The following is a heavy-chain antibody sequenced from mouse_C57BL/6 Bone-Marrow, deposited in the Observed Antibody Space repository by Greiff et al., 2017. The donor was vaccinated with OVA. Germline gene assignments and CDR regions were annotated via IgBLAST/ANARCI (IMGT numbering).Heavy chain of an antibody. V-gene: IGHV2-9*01. CDR2: IWGGGST. D-gene: IGHD2-5*01. CDR3: AKRGGSNYPYWYFDV. Sequence: VHLVESGPGLVAPSQSLSITCTVSGFSLTSYGVDWVRQPPGKGLEWLGVIWGGGSTNYNSALMSRLSISKDNSKSQVFLKMNSLQTDDTAMYYCAKRGGSNYPYWYFDVWGTGTTVTVSS. CDR1: GFSLTSYG. J-gene: IGHJ1*03.